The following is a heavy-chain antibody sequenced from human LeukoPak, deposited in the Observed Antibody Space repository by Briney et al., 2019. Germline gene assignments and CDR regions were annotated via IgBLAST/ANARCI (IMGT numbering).Heavy chain of an antibody. CDR2: VNSDGTST. D-gene: IGHD4-23*01. V-gene: IGHV3-74*03. Sequence: GGSLRLSCAAAQSTFYSYWMHWVRLVPGKGLAWVSRVNSDGTSTTYADSVKGRFTVSRDNAQNTLYLQMDSLRVDDTVVYYCAGGGFSGFDHWGQGILVTVSS. CDR3: AGGGFSGFDH. J-gene: IGHJ4*02. CDR1: QSTFYSYW.